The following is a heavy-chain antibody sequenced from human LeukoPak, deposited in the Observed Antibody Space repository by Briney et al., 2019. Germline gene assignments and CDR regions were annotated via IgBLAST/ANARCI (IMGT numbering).Heavy chain of an antibody. J-gene: IGHJ4*02. D-gene: IGHD3-22*01. CDR2: LYSSGST. V-gene: IGHV4-39*06. Sequence: KPSETLSLTCAVSGDSVSSRSYFWGWIRQPPGKGLEWIGSLYSSGSTYYNPSLKSRFTISLDNSKNQFALKLTSVTAADTAMYFCAGGSRGYQEAFDYWGQGTLVPVSS. CDR1: GDSVSSRSYF. CDR3: AGGSRGYQEAFDY.